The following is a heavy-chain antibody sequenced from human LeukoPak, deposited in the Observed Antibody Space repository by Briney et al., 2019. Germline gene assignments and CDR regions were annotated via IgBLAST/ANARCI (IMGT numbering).Heavy chain of an antibody. CDR1: GYTFTSYD. V-gene: IGHV1-8*01. Sequence: GASVKVSCKASGYTFTSYDINWVRQATGQGLEWMGWMNPNSGSTGYAQKFQGRVTMTRNTSISTAYMELSSLRSEDTAVYYCAREYKSQLVRGPPLYYMDVWGKGTAVTVSS. D-gene: IGHD6-6*01. CDR2: MNPNSGST. CDR3: AREYKSQLVRGPPLYYMDV. J-gene: IGHJ6*03.